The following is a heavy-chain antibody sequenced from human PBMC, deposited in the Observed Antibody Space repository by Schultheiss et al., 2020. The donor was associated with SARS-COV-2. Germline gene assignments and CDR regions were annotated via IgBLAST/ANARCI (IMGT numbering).Heavy chain of an antibody. Sequence: GESLKISCAASGFTFSNAWMSWVRQAPGKGPEWVSGISESGASTYYVDSVRGRFTISRDSSKNTLYLQMNSLRAEDTAVYYCAKDHSNWGLFWGQGTLVTVSS. D-gene: IGHD7-27*01. CDR1: GFTFSNAW. CDR3: AKDHSNWGLF. J-gene: IGHJ4*02. V-gene: IGHV3-23*01. CDR2: ISESGAST.